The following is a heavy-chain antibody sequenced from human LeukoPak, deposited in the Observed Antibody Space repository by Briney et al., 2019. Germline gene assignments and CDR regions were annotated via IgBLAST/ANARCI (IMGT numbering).Heavy chain of an antibody. D-gene: IGHD3-3*01. CDR2: IYYSGST. CDR3: ARDRQPYYDFWSGRDDAFDI. CDR1: GGSISSYY. J-gene: IGHJ3*02. V-gene: IGHV4-59*01. Sequence: SETLSLTCTVSGGSISSYYWSWIRQPPGKGLEWIGYIYYSGSTNYNPSLKSRVTISVDTSKNQFSLKLSSVTAADTAVYYCARDRQPYYDFWSGRDDAFDIWGQGTMVTVSS.